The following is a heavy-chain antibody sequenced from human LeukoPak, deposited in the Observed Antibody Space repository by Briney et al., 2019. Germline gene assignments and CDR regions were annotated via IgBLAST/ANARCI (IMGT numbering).Heavy chain of an antibody. J-gene: IGHJ3*02. CDR3: AREGSAFDI. Sequence: ASVKVSCKASGYTFTSYDINWVRQATGQGLEWMGWMNPNSGNTGYAQKFQGRVAITRNTSISTAYMELCSLGSEDTAVYYCAREGSAFDIWGQGTMVTVSS. D-gene: IGHD3-10*01. CDR2: MNPNSGNT. CDR1: GYTFTSYD. V-gene: IGHV1-8*03.